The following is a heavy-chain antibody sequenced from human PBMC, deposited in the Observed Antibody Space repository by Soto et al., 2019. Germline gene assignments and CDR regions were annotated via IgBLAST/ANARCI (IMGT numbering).Heavy chain of an antibody. Sequence: GGSLRLSCVASGFTFSGYAMIWVRQAPGKGLEWVSAIGGSDGRPYYADSVKGRFAISRDNSKNTLFLQMSSLRAEDSAVYYCAKSSHLYVVPAAVYFDDWGQGTLVTVSS. CDR1: GFTFSGYA. CDR3: AKSSHLYVVPAAVYFDD. J-gene: IGHJ4*02. CDR2: IGGSDGRP. V-gene: IGHV3-23*01. D-gene: IGHD2-2*01.